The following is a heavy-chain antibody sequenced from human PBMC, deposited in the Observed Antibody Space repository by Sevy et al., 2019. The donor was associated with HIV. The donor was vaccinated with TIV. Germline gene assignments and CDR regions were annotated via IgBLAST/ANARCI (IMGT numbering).Heavy chain of an antibody. Sequence: GGSLRLSCAASEFIFSSHAVSWVRQAPGKGLEWVSAISGNGGNTHNADSVRGRFTISRDNFKNTLYLQMNSLRAEDTALYYCARDGGGISAFDIWGPGTMVTVSS. J-gene: IGHJ3*02. CDR3: ARDGGGISAFDI. D-gene: IGHD3-10*01. CDR1: EFIFSSHA. CDR2: ISGNGGNT. V-gene: IGHV3-23*01.